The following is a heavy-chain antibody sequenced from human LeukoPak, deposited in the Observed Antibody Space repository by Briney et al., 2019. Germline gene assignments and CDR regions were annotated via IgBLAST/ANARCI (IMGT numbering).Heavy chain of an antibody. J-gene: IGHJ4*02. CDR2: ISGSGDST. CDR1: GFTFSNYA. D-gene: IGHD6-19*01. CDR3: ARRSGIAVAGAFDY. Sequence: GGSLRLSCAASGFTFSNYAMRWVRQAPGKGLEWVSGISGSGDSTYYADSVKGRFTISRDNSKNTLYLQMNSLRAEDTAVYCCARRSGIAVAGAFDYWDQGTLVTVSS. V-gene: IGHV3-23*01.